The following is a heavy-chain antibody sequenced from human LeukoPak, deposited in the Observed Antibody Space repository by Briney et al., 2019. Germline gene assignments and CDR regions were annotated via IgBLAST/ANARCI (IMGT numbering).Heavy chain of an antibody. Sequence: GGSLRLSCAASGFTFSSYAMSWVRQAPGKGLEWVSAISGSGGSTYYADSVKGRFTISRDNSKNTLYLQMNSLRAEDTAVYYCARAPSIAAAGTWYFQHWGQGTLVTVSS. CDR3: ARAPSIAAAGTWYFQH. D-gene: IGHD6-13*01. CDR2: ISGSGGST. J-gene: IGHJ1*01. V-gene: IGHV3-23*01. CDR1: GFTFSSYA.